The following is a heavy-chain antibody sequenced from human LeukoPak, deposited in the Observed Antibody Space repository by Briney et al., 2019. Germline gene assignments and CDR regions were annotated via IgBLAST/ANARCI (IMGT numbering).Heavy chain of an antibody. CDR3: ARYEEFSTGYSASSPRHYFDH. D-gene: IGHD3/OR15-3a*01. Sequence: SQTLSLTCTVSGGSISSGGYYWTWIRQHPGKGLEWIGYIYYTGSTYYKPSLESRVTISVDTAKNQISLKLSSVTAADTAVYYCARYEEFSTGYSASSPRHYFDHWGQGTLVTVSS. CDR2: IYYTGST. CDR1: GGSISSGGYY. J-gene: IGHJ4*02. V-gene: IGHV4-31*03.